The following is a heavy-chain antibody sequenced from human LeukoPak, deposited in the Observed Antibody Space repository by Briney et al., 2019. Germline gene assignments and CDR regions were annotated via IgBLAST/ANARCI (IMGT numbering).Heavy chain of an antibody. CDR1: RFTFSSYG. V-gene: IGHV3-33*01. J-gene: IGHJ4*02. Sequence: GGSLRLSCAASRFTFSSYGMHWVRQAPGKGLEWVAVIWYDGSNKYYADSVKGRFTISRDNSKNTLYLQMNSLRAEDTAVYYCARDRNIAAAGNIDYWGQGTLVTVSS. CDR2: IWYDGSNK. D-gene: IGHD6-13*01. CDR3: ARDRNIAAAGNIDY.